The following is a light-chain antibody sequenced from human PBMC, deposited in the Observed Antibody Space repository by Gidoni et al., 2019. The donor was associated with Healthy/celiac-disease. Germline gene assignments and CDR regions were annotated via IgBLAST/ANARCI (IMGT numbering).Light chain of an antibody. Sequence: ESVLTQSRGTLSLSPGERATLSCRASQSVSSSYLAWYQQTPGQAPRLLIYGASSRATGIPDRFSGSGSVTDFTLTISRLEPEDFAVYYCQQYGSSPPQLTFGGGTKVEIK. CDR2: GAS. CDR1: QSVSSSY. CDR3: QQYGSSPPQLT. V-gene: IGKV3-20*01. J-gene: IGKJ4*01.